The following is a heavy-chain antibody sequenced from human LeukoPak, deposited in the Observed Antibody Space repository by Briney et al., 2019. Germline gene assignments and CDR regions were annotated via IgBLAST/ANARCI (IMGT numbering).Heavy chain of an antibody. D-gene: IGHD6-13*01. V-gene: IGHV3-48*01. CDR2: ISRSSTTI. CDR1: GFTFSNYS. Sequence: GGSLRLSCAASGFTFSNYSMNWVRQAPGKGLEWVSYISRSSTTIYYADSVKGRFTISRDNAKNSLYLQMNSLRAEDAAVYYCATSGYSSSWYFGWGQGTLVTVSS. CDR3: ATSGYSSSWYFG. J-gene: IGHJ4*02.